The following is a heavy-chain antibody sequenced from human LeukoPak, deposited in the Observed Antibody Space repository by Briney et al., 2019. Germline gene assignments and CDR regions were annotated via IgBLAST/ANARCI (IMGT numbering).Heavy chain of an antibody. CDR3: AKDLYDSSGFDY. Sequence: GRSLRLSCAASGFTFDDYAMHWVRQAPGKGLEWVSGISWNSGSIGYADSVKGRFTISRDNAKNSLYLQMNSLRAEDMALYYCAKDLYDSSGFDYWGQGTLVTVSS. V-gene: IGHV3-9*03. CDR1: GFTFDDYA. CDR2: ISWNSGSI. D-gene: IGHD3-22*01. J-gene: IGHJ4*02.